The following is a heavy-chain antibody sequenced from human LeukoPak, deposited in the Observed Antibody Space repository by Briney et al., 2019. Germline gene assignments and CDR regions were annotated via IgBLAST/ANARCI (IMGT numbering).Heavy chain of an antibody. J-gene: IGHJ4*02. Sequence: GSSVKVSCKASGGTFSSYAISWVRQAPGQGLEWMGRIIPILGIANYAQKFQGRVTITADKSTSTAYMELSSLRSEDTAVYYCARDQGGSYYADHFDYWGQGTLVTVSS. CDR2: IIPILGIA. CDR1: GGTFSSYA. V-gene: IGHV1-69*04. CDR3: ARDQGGSYYADHFDY. D-gene: IGHD1-26*01.